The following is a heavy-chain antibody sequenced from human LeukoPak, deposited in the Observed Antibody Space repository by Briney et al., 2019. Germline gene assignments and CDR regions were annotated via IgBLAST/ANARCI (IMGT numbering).Heavy chain of an antibody. Sequence: SETLSLTCTVSGGSISSYYWSWIRQPPGKGLEWIGYIYYSGSTNYNPSLKSRVSISVDTSKNQFSLRLRSVTAADTAVYYCARRPPDMVAFDYWGQGTLVTVFS. CDR2: IYYSGST. J-gene: IGHJ4*02. CDR3: ARRPPDMVAFDY. CDR1: GGSISSYY. D-gene: IGHD5-18*01. V-gene: IGHV4-59*01.